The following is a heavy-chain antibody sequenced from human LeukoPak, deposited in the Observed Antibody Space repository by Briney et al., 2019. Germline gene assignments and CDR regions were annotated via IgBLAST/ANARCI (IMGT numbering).Heavy chain of an antibody. CDR1: GYTFTSYG. V-gene: IGHV1-18*01. Sequence: ASVKVSCKASGYTFTSYGISWVRQAPGQGLEWMGWISAYNGNTNYAKKLQGRVTMTTDTSTSTAYMELRSLRSDDTAVYYCARDRDSSSHWAHQPYNWFDPWGQGTLVTVSS. CDR3: ARDRDSSSHWAHQPYNWFDP. D-gene: IGHD6-13*01. CDR2: ISAYNGNT. J-gene: IGHJ5*02.